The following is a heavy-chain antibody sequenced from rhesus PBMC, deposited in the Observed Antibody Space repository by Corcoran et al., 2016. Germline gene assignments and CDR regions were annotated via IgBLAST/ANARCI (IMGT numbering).Heavy chain of an antibody. J-gene: IGHJ4*01. D-gene: IGHD5-42*01. CDR1: GGSISSNY. CDR3: AWGIQRVQCPYFDY. CDR2: ISGSGGST. Sequence: QLQLQESGPGLVKPSETLSLTCAVSGGSISSNYWSWIRQPPGKGLEWIGRISGSGGSTDYNPSLKSRVTISTDTSKNQFARKLSSGTAADTAVYYGAWGIQRVQCPYFDYWGQGVLVTVSS. V-gene: IGHV4-173*01.